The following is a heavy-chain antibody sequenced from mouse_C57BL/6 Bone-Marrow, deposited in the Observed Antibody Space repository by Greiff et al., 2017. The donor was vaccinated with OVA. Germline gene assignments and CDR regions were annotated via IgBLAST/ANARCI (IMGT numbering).Heavy chain of an antibody. J-gene: IGHJ3*01. CDR2: ISSGGSYT. CDR3: ARRGGLLPSGWFAY. CDR1: GFTFSSYG. Sequence: EVKLVESGGDLVKPGGSLKLSCAASGFTFSSYGMSWVRQTPDKRLAWVATISSGGSYTYYPDSVKGRFTISRDNAKNTLYLQMSSLKSEDTAMYYCARRGGLLPSGWFAYWGQGTLVTVSA. V-gene: IGHV5-6*02. D-gene: IGHD2-3*01.